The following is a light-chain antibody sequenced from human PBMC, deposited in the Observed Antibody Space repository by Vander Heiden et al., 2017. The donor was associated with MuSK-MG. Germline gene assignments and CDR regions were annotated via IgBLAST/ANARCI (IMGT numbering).Light chain of an antibody. CDR3: QQDSNWWT. CDR1: QSVRNH. CDR2: GAS. J-gene: IGKJ1*01. V-gene: IGKV3-15*01. Sequence: IVMTQSPATLSVSPGERATLSCRASQSVRNHLAWYQQKPGQAPKFLIYGASTRATGIPDRFSGSGSGTEFTLTISSLQSEDFTVYYWQQDSNWWTFGQGTKVEIK.